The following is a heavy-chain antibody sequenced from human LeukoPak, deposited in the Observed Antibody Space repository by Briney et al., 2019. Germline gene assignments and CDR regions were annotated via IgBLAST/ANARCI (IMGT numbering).Heavy chain of an antibody. CDR3: ARDDIGY. CDR1: GFTFDDYA. CDR2: ISWNSGSI. J-gene: IGHJ4*02. V-gene: IGHV3-9*01. Sequence: GRSLRLSCAASGFTFDDYAMHWVRQAPGKGLEWVSGISWNSGSIGYADSVKGRFTISRDNAKNSLYLQMNSLRAEDTAVYYCARDDIGYWGQGTLVTVSS.